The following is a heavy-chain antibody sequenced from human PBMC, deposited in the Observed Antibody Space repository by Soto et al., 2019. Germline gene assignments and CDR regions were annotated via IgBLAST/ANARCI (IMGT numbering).Heavy chain of an antibody. CDR1: GFTFSSYS. D-gene: IGHD3-22*01. CDR3: ASGYYYDSSGYYPRPPFDY. J-gene: IGHJ4*02. CDR2: ISSSSSTI. Sequence: PGGSLRLSCAASGFTFSSYSMNWVRQAPGKGLDWVSYISSSSSTIYYADSVKGRFTISRDNAKNSLYLQMNSLRAEDTALYYCASGYYYDSSGYYPRPPFDYWGQGTLVTVSS. V-gene: IGHV3-48*04.